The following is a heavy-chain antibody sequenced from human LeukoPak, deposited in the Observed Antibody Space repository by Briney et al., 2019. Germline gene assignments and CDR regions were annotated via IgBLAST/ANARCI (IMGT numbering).Heavy chain of an antibody. D-gene: IGHD3-3*01. Sequence: ASVKVSCKASGYTFTSYGISWVRQAPGQGLEWMGWMNPNSGNTGYAQKFQGRVTMTRNTSISTAYMELSSLRSEDTAVYYCARGSYDFWSGYSPFDYWGQGTLVTVSS. J-gene: IGHJ4*02. CDR3: ARGSYDFWSGYSPFDY. CDR2: MNPNSGNT. V-gene: IGHV1-8*02. CDR1: GYTFTSYG.